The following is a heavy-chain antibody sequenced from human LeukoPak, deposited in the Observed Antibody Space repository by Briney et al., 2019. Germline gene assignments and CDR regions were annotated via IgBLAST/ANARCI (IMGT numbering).Heavy chain of an antibody. V-gene: IGHV1-2*02. Sequence: GASVKVSCKPSRYTFTPYYIHWVPQAPGQGLEWMGWINPNSGGTDYAQKFQGRVTMTRDTSIDTAYMDLSSLRSDDTAVYYCARSPSGWYPWFDHWGQGTLVTVSS. CDR1: RYTFTPYY. D-gene: IGHD6-19*01. J-gene: IGHJ5*02. CDR2: INPNSGGT. CDR3: ARSPSGWYPWFDH.